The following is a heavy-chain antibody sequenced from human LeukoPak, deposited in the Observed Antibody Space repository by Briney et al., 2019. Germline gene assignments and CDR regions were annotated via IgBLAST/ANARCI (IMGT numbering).Heavy chain of an antibody. CDR3: ARIGVTDYYDSSGYRDY. CDR2: ISAYNGNT. Sequence: ASVKVSCKASGYTFTSYGISWVRQAPGQGLEWMGWISAYNGNTNYAQKLQDRVTMTTDTSTSTAYMELRSLRSDDTAVYYCARIGVTDYYDSSGYRDYWGQGTLVTVSS. CDR1: GYTFTSYG. V-gene: IGHV1-18*01. D-gene: IGHD3-22*01. J-gene: IGHJ4*02.